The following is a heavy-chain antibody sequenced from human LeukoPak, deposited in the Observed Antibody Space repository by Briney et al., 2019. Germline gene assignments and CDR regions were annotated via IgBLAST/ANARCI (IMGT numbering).Heavy chain of an antibody. CDR3: ARGPGGLRYSHWLGRSLFFDY. J-gene: IGHJ4*02. V-gene: IGHV3-48*03. Sequence: GGSLRLSCAASGFTFSSYEINWVRQAPGKGLEWVSYISSGGSTVYYADSVKGRFTISRDNAKNSLYLQMSSLRAEDTAVYYCARGPGGLRYSHWLGRSLFFDYWGQGTLVTVSS. CDR1: GFTFSSYE. CDR2: ISSGGSTV. D-gene: IGHD3-9*01.